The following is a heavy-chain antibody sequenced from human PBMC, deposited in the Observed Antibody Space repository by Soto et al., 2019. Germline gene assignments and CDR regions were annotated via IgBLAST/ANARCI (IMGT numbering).Heavy chain of an antibody. CDR2: IRPIFRTP. CDR1: GGTFRNSA. V-gene: IGHV1-69*12. D-gene: IGHD1-1*01. Sequence: QVQLEQSGAEVKKPGSSVKVSCKASGGTFRNSAISWVRQAPGQGLEWMGGIRPIFRTPDYAQKFQGRVTITADESTSTAYMELSGLRSDDTAVYFCARDNDRPQLGGNYYYILDVWGHGTTVTVSS. CDR3: ARDNDRPQLGGNYYYILDV. J-gene: IGHJ6*02.